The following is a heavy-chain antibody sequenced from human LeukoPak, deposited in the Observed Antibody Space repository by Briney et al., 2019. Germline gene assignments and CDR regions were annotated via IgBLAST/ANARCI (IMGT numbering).Heavy chain of an antibody. CDR1: GGSISSYY. J-gene: IGHJ4*02. D-gene: IGHD2-15*01. CDR3: ARAGYCRGGSCYSGQDY. CDR2: IYYSGST. Sequence: SETLSLTCTVSGGSISSYYWSWIRQPPGKGLEWIGYIYYSGSTNYNPSLKSRVTISVDTSKNHFSLKLSSVTAADTAVYYCARAGYCRGGSCYSGQDYWGQGTLVTVSS. V-gene: IGHV4-59*01.